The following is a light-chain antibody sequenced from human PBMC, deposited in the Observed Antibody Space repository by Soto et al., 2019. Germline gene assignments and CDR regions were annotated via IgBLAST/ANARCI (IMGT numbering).Light chain of an antibody. CDR3: QQYHSYPWT. CDR1: QSLSGW. V-gene: IGKV1-5*01. CDR2: DAS. Sequence: DIQMTQSPSTLSASVGDRVTITCRASQSLSGWLAWYLQKPGKAPKLLIYDASNLEGGVPSRFSGSGSGTEFTLTIRGLQPDDFATYYCQQYHSYPWTFGQGTKVEI. J-gene: IGKJ1*01.